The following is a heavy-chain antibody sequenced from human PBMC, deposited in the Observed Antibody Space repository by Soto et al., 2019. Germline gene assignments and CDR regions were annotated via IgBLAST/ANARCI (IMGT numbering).Heavy chain of an antibody. J-gene: IGHJ5*02. CDR2: VYHSGST. V-gene: IGHV4-59*01. CDR1: GGSISTYY. D-gene: IGHD3-22*01. CDR3: AREGYYYDSSGYYLNWFDP. Sequence: PSETLSLTCTASGGSISTYYWTWIRQPTGKGLEWLAYVYHSGSTNYNPSLKGRVTVSIDTSKNQFSLKLSSVTAADTAVYYCAREGYYYDSSGYYLNWFDPWGQGTLVTVSS.